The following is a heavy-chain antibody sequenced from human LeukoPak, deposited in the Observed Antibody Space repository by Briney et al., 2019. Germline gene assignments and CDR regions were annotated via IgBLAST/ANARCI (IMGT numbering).Heavy chain of an antibody. CDR3: ARTGYSGYDV. Sequence: GGSLRLSCAATGFTFGTSGMSWVRQTPGKGLEWVSSISAGSDSTDYADSVKGRFTISRDNSKNTLYLQMNNLRAEDTAVYYCARTGYSGYDVWGQGTLVTVSS. V-gene: IGHV3-23*01. J-gene: IGHJ4*02. D-gene: IGHD5-12*01. CDR1: GFTFGTSG. CDR2: ISAGSDST.